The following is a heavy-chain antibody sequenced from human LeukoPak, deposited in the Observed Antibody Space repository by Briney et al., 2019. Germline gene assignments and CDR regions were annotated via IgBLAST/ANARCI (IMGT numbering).Heavy chain of an antibody. V-gene: IGHV1-2*04. CDR3: ARGGYCSGGSCYFFFDI. D-gene: IGHD2-15*01. J-gene: IGHJ3*02. Sequence: ASVNVSCKASGYTFTGYYMHWVRQAPGQGLEWMGWINPNSGGTNYAQKFQGWGTMARDTSISTAYMELSRLRSDDTAVYYCARGGYCSGGSCYFFFDIWGQGTMVTVSS. CDR2: INPNSGGT. CDR1: GYTFTGYY.